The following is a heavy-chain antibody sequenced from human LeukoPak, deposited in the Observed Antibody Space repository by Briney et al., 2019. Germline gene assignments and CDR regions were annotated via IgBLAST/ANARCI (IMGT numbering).Heavy chain of an antibody. CDR1: GFTFDDYA. V-gene: IGHV3-9*01. CDR2: ISWNSGSI. D-gene: IGHD3-22*01. CDR3: AKLTTDYYDSSGYYPPFDY. J-gene: IGHJ4*02. Sequence: GGSLRLSCAASGFTFDDYAMHWVRQAPGKGLEWVAGISWNSGSIGYADSVKGRFTISRDNAKNSLYLQMNSLRAEDTAVYYCAKLTTDYYDSSGYYPPFDYWGQGTLVTVSS.